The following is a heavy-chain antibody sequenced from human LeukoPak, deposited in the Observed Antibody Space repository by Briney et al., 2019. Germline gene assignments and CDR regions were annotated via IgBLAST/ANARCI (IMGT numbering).Heavy chain of an antibody. CDR2: IYYSGST. Sequence: SETLSLTCTASGGSISTYYWSWIRQPPGKGLEWIGYIYYSGSTNYNPSLKSRVTISVDTSKNQFSLKLSSVTAADTAVYYCASVVVINKEDYSDYWGQGTLVTVSS. D-gene: IGHD3-22*01. CDR3: ASVVVINKEDYSDY. J-gene: IGHJ4*02. V-gene: IGHV4-59*01. CDR1: GGSISTYY.